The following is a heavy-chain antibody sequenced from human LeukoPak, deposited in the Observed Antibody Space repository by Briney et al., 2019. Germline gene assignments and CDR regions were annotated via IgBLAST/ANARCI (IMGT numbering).Heavy chain of an antibody. Sequence: SESLSLTCTVYGRSISNYYWIWIRQPPGKGLEWIGYISSTGSTDYNPSLKSRGTISVDTSKSQFSLKMSSVTAADTAMYYCARGYNGYLGWFDPWGQGTLVTVSS. CDR3: ARGYNGYLGWFDP. J-gene: IGHJ5*02. CDR1: GRSISNYY. V-gene: IGHV4-59*01. D-gene: IGHD2-8*01. CDR2: ISSTGST.